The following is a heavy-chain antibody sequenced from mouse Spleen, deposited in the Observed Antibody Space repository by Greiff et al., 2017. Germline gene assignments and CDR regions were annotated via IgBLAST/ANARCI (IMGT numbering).Heavy chain of an antibody. V-gene: IGHV1-15*01. J-gene: IGHJ2*01. CDR3: TRGRNSHYFDY. Sequence: QVQLKQSGAELVRPGASVTLSCKASGYTFTDYEMHWVKQTPVHGLEWIGAIDPETGGTAYNQKFKGKAILTADKSSSTAYMELRSLTSEDSAVYYCTRGRNSHYFDYWGQGTTLTVSS. CDR2: IDPETGGT. CDR1: GYTFTDYE.